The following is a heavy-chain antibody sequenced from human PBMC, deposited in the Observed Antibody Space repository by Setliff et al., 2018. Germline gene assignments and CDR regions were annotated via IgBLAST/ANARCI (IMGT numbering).Heavy chain of an antibody. J-gene: IGHJ6*03. CDR2: TIPMFGTT. V-gene: IGHV1-69*05. D-gene: IGHD6-6*01. Sequence: SVKVSCKASGATFSSYGISWVRQTPGQGLEWMGGTIPMFGTTEYAQKFQGRLTIITDESTNTAFMQLSSLRSDDTAVYYCVREGVDRRSSTDYRYYMDVWGKGTTVTVSS. CDR1: GATFSSYG. CDR3: VREGVDRRSSTDYRYYMDV.